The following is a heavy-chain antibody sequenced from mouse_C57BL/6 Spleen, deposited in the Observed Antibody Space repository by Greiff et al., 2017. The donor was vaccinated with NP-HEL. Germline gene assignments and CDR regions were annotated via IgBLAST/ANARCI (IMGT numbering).Heavy chain of an antibody. Sequence: VQLQQPGAELVKPGASVKLSCKASGYTFTSYWMQWVKQRPGQGLEWIGEIDPSDSYTNYNQKFKGKATLTVDTSSSTAYMQLSSLTSEDSAVYYCARRYYGYDRAWFAYWGQGTLVTVSA. D-gene: IGHD2-2*01. CDR2: IDPSDSYT. V-gene: IGHV1-50*01. CDR1: GYTFTSYW. CDR3: ARRYYGYDRAWFAY. J-gene: IGHJ3*01.